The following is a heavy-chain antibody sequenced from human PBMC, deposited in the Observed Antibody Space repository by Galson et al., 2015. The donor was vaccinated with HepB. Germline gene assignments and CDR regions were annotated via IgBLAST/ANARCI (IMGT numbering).Heavy chain of an antibody. CDR2: INHSGST. CDR3: ARGIIAVAMGAVYYFDY. V-gene: IGHV4-34*01. Sequence: SETLSLTCAVYGGSFSGYYWSWIRQPPGKGLEWIGEINHSGSTNYNPSLKSRVTISVDTSKNQFSLKLSSVTAADTAVYYCARGIIAVAMGAVYYFDYWGQGTLVTVSS. CDR1: GGSFSGYY. D-gene: IGHD6-19*01. J-gene: IGHJ4*02.